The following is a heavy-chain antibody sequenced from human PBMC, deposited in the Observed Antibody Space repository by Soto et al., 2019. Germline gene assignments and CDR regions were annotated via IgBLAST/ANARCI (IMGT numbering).Heavy chain of an antibody. Sequence: ASVKVSCKASGYTFTSYAMHWVRQAPGQRLEWMGWINAGNGNTKYSQKFQGRVTITRDTSASTAYMELSSLRSEDTAVYYCATVQSTVTTYDFDYWGQGALVTVSS. CDR2: INAGNGNT. V-gene: IGHV1-3*01. J-gene: IGHJ4*02. CDR3: ATVQSTVTTYDFDY. CDR1: GYTFTSYA. D-gene: IGHD4-17*01.